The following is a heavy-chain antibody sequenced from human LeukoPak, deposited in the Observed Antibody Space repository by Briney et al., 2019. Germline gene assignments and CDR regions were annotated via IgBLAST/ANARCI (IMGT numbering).Heavy chain of an antibody. D-gene: IGHD3-10*01. Sequence: GGSLRLSCTTSGFSSGDYAMSWLRQAPGKGLEWVGCIRSKAYGGTTEYAASVRGRFTISRDNSKSIAYLQMSSLKTEDTAVYYCSRAGWELIEVGFHYWGQGTLVTVSS. J-gene: IGHJ4*02. V-gene: IGHV3-49*03. CDR3: SRAGWELIEVGFHY. CDR2: IRSKAYGGTT. CDR1: GFSSGDYA.